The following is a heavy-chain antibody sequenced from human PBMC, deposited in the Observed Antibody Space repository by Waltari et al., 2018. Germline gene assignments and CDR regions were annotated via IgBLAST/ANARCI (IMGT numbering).Heavy chain of an antibody. CDR3: ARVRGSRYDFWRGYWDT. Sequence: QLQLQESGPGLVKPSETLSLICTVSGGSISSKSHYWAWIRQPPGKGLEWLGSIYYSGTTLHNPSLKTRVTTSVDTPKNQFSRRLTSVTAAETAVYYCARVRGSRYDFWRGYWDTWGQGSLVTVAS. J-gene: IGHJ5*02. D-gene: IGHD3-3*01. CDR1: GGSISSKSHY. CDR2: IYYSGTT. V-gene: IGHV4-39*07.